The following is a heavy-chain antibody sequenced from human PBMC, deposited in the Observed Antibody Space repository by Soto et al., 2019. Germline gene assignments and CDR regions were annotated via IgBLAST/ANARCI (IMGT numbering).Heavy chain of an antibody. J-gene: IGHJ4*02. Sequence: GASVKVSCKVSGYTLTELSMHWVRQAPGKGLEWMGGINAYNGETIYAQKLQGRVTMTTDTSTSTAYMELRSLRSDDTAVYYCARDRITMVRGASSPDYWGQGTLVTVSS. CDR1: GYTLTELS. CDR3: ARDRITMVRGASSPDY. V-gene: IGHV1-24*01. D-gene: IGHD3-10*01. CDR2: INAYNGET.